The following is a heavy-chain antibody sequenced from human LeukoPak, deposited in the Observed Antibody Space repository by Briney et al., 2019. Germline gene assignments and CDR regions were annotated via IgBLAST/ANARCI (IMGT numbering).Heavy chain of an antibody. CDR3: AKTPTALVRGGYYFDS. D-gene: IGHD6-6*01. J-gene: IGHJ4*02. V-gene: IGHV4-39*07. CDR2: INHSGST. Sequence: SETLSLTCTVSGGSISSSRYYWAWIRQPPGKGLEWIGEINHSGSTNYNPSLKTRVTISVDTSKNQFSLKLNSVTAADTAVYFCAKTPTALVRGGYYFDSWGQGTLVTVSS. CDR1: GGSISSSRYY.